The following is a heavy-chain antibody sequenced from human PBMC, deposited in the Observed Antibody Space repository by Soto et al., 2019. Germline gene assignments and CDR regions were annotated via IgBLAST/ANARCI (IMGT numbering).Heavy chain of an antibody. CDR3: AKVGGCSSTSCYTSYYYYGMDV. CDR2: ISDSGGRT. V-gene: IGHV3-23*01. J-gene: IGHJ6*02. D-gene: IGHD2-2*02. CDR1: GFPFSSNA. Sequence: PGGSLRLSCAASGFPFSSNAMTWARQAPGKGLEWVSSISDSGGRTYYADSVKGRFTVSRDNSKNTLYPQMNSLRAEDTAVYYCAKVGGCSSTSCYTSYYYYGMDVWGQGTTVTVSS.